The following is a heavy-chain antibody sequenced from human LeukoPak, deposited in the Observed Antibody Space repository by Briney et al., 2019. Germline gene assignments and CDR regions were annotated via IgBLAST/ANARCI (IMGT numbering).Heavy chain of an antibody. CDR2: IYYSGST. Sequence: SETLSLTCTVSGGSISSYYWSWIRQPPGKGLEWIGYIYYSGSTNYKPSLKSRVTISVDTSKNQFSLKLSSVTAADTAVYYCARDPGYYGSGSYYPRSNYYYYYGMDVWGQGTTVTVSS. CDR3: ARDPGYYGSGSYYPRSNYYYYYGMDV. CDR1: GGSISSYY. J-gene: IGHJ6*02. D-gene: IGHD3-10*01. V-gene: IGHV4-59*01.